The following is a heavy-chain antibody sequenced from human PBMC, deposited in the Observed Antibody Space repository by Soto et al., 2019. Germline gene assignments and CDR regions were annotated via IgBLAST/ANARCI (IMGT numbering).Heavy chain of an antibody. CDR1: GGSINYSY. J-gene: IGHJ6*02. V-gene: IGHV4-59*01. CDR2: ISYTGSA. D-gene: IGHD4-17*01. Sequence: SETLSLTCTASGGSINYSYWTWIRQPPGKGLEWIGYISYTGSANYNASLKSRLTISVDTSKNQFSLELSSVTAADTALYYCARVNYGDYYYGMDVWGQGTTVTVSS. CDR3: ARVNYGDYYYGMDV.